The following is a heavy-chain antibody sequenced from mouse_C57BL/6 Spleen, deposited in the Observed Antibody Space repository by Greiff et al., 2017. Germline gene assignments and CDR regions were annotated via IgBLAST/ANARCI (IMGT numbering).Heavy chain of an antibody. Sequence: EVKVEESGGGLVQPGGSMKLSCAASGFTFSDAWMDWVRQSPEKGLEWVAEIRNKANNHATYYAEAVKGRFTISRDDSKSSVYLQMNSLRAEDTGIYYCTRAYYYYGSSDWYFDVWGTGTTVTVSS. CDR1: GFTFSDAW. D-gene: IGHD1-1*01. V-gene: IGHV6-6*01. J-gene: IGHJ1*03. CDR3: TRAYYYYGSSDWYFDV. CDR2: IRNKANNHAT.